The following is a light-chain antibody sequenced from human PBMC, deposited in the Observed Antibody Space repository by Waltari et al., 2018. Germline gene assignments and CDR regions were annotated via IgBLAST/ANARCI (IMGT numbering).Light chain of an antibody. V-gene: IGKV3-15*01. CDR2: GAS. Sequence: VLLTQSPASLSVSPGDTVILSCRASQSVRTNLVWYQQKAGKAPRTLIYGASTRASGAPSSFSGSGAETDFTLIISSLQSEDAAVYFCQQYYVWPPITFGGGTKLEI. CDR3: QQYYVWPPIT. J-gene: IGKJ4*01. CDR1: QSVRTN.